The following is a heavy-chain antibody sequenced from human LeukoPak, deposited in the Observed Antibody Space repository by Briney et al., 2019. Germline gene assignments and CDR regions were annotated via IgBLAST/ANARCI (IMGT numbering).Heavy chain of an antibody. CDR2: IIPILGIA. J-gene: IGHJ4*02. Sequence: ASVKVSCKASGGTFSSYAISWVRQAPGQGLEWMGRIIPILGIANYAQKFQGRVTITADKSTSTAYMELSSLRSEDTAVYYCARDSLVGYFDYWGQGTLVTVSS. V-gene: IGHV1-69*04. D-gene: IGHD2-15*01. CDR1: GGTFSSYA. CDR3: ARDSLVGYFDY.